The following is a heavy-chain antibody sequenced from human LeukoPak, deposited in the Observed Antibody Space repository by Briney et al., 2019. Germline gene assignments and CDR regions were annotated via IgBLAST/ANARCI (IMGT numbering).Heavy chain of an antibody. J-gene: IGHJ6*03. CDR1: GGTFSSYA. Sequence: SSVKVSCKASGGTFSSYAISWVRQAPGQGLEWMGRIIPILGIANYAQKFQGRVTITADKSTSTVYMELSSLRSEDTAVYYCARDHPARPDYYYYMDVWGKGTTVTVSS. CDR3: ARDHPARPDYYYYMDV. V-gene: IGHV1-69*04. CDR2: IIPILGIA. D-gene: IGHD6-6*01.